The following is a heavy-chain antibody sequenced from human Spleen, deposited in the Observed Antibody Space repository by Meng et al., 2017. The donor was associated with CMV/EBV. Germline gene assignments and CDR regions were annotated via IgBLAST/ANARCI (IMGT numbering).Heavy chain of an antibody. V-gene: IGHV3-66*02. CDR2: IYTDGGT. Sequence: GESLKISCAASGFTFDDYSMTWVRQAPGKGLEWVSVIYTDGGTYYADSVKGRFTISRDNSKSSLYLQMNSLRAEDTAVYYCARSPYSSSWKYYFDDWGQGTLVTVSS. D-gene: IGHD6-13*01. CDR1: GFTFDDYS. CDR3: ARSPYSSSWKYYFDD. J-gene: IGHJ4*02.